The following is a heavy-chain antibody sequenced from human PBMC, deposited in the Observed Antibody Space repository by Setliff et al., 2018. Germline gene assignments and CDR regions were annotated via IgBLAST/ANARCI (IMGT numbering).Heavy chain of an antibody. CDR1: GFTFSCYA. J-gene: IGHJ4*02. CDR2: MSASGTST. Sequence: PGESLKISCATSGFTFSCYAMSWVRQAPGKGLEWVSAMSASGTSTYHADSVKGRFTISGDNSKNTLYLQMNSLRAEDTAVYFCAKSPVAYCSGAVCYPFDYWGQGTLVTVSS. V-gene: IGHV3-23*01. D-gene: IGHD2-8*02. CDR3: AKSPVAYCSGAVCYPFDY.